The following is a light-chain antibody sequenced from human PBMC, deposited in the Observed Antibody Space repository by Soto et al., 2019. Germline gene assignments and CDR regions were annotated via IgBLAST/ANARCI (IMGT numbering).Light chain of an antibody. CDR3: QQYNKWPRT. V-gene: IGKV3-15*01. CDR1: QSISSD. J-gene: IGKJ2*01. Sequence: EIVLTQSPGTLSLSPGERATLSCRASQSISSDVAWYQQKPGQAPRLLIYGASTTATGIAARFSGSGSGTEFTLTISSLQSEDFAVYNCQQYNKWPRTFGQGTKVDIK. CDR2: GAS.